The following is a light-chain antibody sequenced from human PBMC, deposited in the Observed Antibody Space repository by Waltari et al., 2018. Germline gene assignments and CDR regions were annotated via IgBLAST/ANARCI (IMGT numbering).Light chain of an antibody. CDR2: AAS. CDR1: QGISSY. V-gene: IGKV1-8*01. Sequence: AIRITQSPSSLSASTGDRVTITCRASQGISSYLAWYQQKPGKAPKVLIYAASTLQTVVPSRFSGTGSGTDFTLTISCLQSEDFAVYYCQQYHTNPATFGQGTKVEIK. J-gene: IGKJ1*01. CDR3: QQYHTNPAT.